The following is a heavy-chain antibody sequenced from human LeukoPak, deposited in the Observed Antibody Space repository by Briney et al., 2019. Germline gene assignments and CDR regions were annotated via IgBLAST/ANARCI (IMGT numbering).Heavy chain of an antibody. CDR1: GASISSHY. CDR3: ARRHYAYYFDY. V-gene: IGHV4-59*08. J-gene: IGHJ4*02. Sequence: SETLSLTCSVSGASISSHYWSWIRQPPGKGLEWIGYIYYSVRTNYNPSLKSRVTISKDTSKNQFSLSLSSVTAADTAVFYCARRHYAYYFDYWGQGTLVTVSS. CDR2: IYYSVRT. D-gene: IGHD3-16*01.